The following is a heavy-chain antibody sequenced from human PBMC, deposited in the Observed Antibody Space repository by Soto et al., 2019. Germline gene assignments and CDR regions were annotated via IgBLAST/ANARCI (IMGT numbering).Heavy chain of an antibody. CDR3: ARAWFEMVFGELSFNWFDP. CDR1: GGSISSGGYY. V-gene: IGHV4-31*03. Sequence: SETLSLTCTVSGGSISSGGYYWSWIRQHPGKGLEWIGYIYYSGSTYYNPPLKSRVTISVDTSKNQFSLKLSSVTAADTAVYYCARAWFEMVFGELSFNWFDPWGQGTLVTVSS. J-gene: IGHJ5*02. CDR2: IYYSGST. D-gene: IGHD3-10*01.